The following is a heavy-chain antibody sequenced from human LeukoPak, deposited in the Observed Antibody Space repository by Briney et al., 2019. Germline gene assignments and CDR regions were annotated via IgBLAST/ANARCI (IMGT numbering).Heavy chain of an antibody. V-gene: IGHV3-23*01. J-gene: IGHJ4*02. CDR1: GFTFSSYA. CDR2: ISGSGGST. D-gene: IGHD2-15*01. Sequence: PGGSLRLSCAASGFTFSSYAMSWVRQAPGKGLEWVSAISGSGGSTYYADSVKGRFTISRDNSKNTLYLQMNSLRAEDTAVYYCAKDRPFFPLVVVVAAIRTAFDYWGQGTLVTVSS. CDR3: AKDRPFFPLVVVVAAIRTAFDY.